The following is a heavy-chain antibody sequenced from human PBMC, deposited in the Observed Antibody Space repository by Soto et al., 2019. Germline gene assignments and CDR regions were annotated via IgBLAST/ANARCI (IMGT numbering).Heavy chain of an antibody. Sequence: QVTLKESGPVLVKPTETLTLTCTVSGFSLSNARLGVSWIRQPPGKALEWLAHIFSNDEIYYSTSLKSRLTISKDTSKSQVVLTMTNMDPVDTATYYCARIRGDGYNSWSDDYWGQGTLVTVSS. D-gene: IGHD3-3*01. CDR3: ARIRGDGYNSWSDDY. J-gene: IGHJ4*02. CDR2: IFSNDEI. V-gene: IGHV2-26*01. CDR1: GFSLSNARLG.